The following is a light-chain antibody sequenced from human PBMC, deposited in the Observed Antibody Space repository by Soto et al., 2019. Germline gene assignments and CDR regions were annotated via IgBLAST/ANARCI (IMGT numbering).Light chain of an antibody. J-gene: IGLJ1*01. CDR1: SSDVGGYNY. V-gene: IGLV2-8*01. CDR3: SSYAGSNNYV. CDR2: EVS. Sequence: QSVLTQPPSASGSPGQPVTISCTGTSSDVGGYNYVSWYQQHPGKAPKLVIYEVSKRPSGVPDRFSGSKSGNTASLTVSGLQAEDEADYYCSSYAGSNNYVFGTGTKVTVL.